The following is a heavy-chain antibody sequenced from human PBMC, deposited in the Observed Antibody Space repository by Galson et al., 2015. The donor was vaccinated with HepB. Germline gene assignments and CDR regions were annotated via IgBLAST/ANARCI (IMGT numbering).Heavy chain of an antibody. Sequence: SLRLSCAVSGISFSNAWMNWVRQAPGKGLEWVGRIKSKIDGGTTDYAAPVKGRFTISRDDSKNTLYLQMNSLKSEDAAMYYCTTDPQPLAYCGGVCYLLVGHWGQGALVTVSS. CDR2: IKSKIDGGTT. CDR3: TTDPQPLAYCGGVCYLLVGH. V-gene: IGHV3-15*01. J-gene: IGHJ4*02. D-gene: IGHD2-21*02. CDR1: GISFSNAW.